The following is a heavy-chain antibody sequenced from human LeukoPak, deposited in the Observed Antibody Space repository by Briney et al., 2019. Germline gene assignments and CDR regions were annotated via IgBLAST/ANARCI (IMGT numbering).Heavy chain of an antibody. CDR1: GFTFSSYA. Sequence: PGGSLRLSCAASGFTFSSYAMGWVRQAPGKGLEWVSAISGSGGSTYYADSVKGRFTISRDNSKNTLYLQMNSLRAEDTAVYYCAKGMTRVTIPEYYFDYWGQGTLVTVSS. CDR3: AKGMTRVTIPEYYFDY. J-gene: IGHJ4*02. D-gene: IGHD2-21*02. V-gene: IGHV3-23*01. CDR2: ISGSGGST.